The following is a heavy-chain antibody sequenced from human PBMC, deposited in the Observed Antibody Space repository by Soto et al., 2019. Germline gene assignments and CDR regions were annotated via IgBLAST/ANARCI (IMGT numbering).Heavy chain of an antibody. Sequence: QVQLQESGPGLVKPSQTLSLTCTVSGGSISSGGYYWSWIRQHPGKGLEWIGYIYYSGSTYYNPSLKCRVTIAVDTSKNQFSLKLSSVTAADTAVYYCARARSDDFWSGYPIDYWGQGTLVTVSS. CDR3: ARARSDDFWSGYPIDY. CDR2: IYYSGST. CDR1: GGSISSGGYY. J-gene: IGHJ4*02. D-gene: IGHD3-3*01. V-gene: IGHV4-31*03.